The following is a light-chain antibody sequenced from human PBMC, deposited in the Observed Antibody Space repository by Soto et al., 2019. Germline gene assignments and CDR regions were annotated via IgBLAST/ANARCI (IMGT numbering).Light chain of an antibody. CDR2: EVS. CDR1: SSDVGGYNY. V-gene: IGLV2-14*01. J-gene: IGLJ3*02. Sequence: QSALTQPASVSGSPGQSITISCTGTSSDVGGYNYFSWYQQHPGKAPKLMIYEVSNRPSGVSNRFSGSKSGNTASLTISGLQAEGEADYYCSSYTTSSTHWVFGGGTKLTVL. CDR3: SSYTTSSTHWV.